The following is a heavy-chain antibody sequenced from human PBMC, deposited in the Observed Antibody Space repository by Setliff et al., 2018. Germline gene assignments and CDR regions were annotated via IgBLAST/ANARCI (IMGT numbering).Heavy chain of an antibody. V-gene: IGHV4-30-4*08. CDR1: GGSISSGEFY. D-gene: IGHD2-2*01. J-gene: IGHJ4*02. CDR2: ISYSGSF. CDR3: ARLADRHTRDC. Sequence: TLSLTCTVSGGSISSGEFYWTWIRQPPGKGLEWIGYISYSGSFYYNASLNSRASISVDTSKNQFSLKLNSVTAADTAVYYCARLADRHTRDCWGQGTLVTVSS.